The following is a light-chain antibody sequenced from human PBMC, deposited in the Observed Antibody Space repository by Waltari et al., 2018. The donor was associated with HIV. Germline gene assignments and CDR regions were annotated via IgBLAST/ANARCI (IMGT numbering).Light chain of an antibody. V-gene: IGLV2-23*02. CDR3: CSYAGSSTWV. CDR1: SSDVGRYTL. J-gene: IGLJ3*02. Sequence: QSALTQPASVSGSPGQSLTLSCPGTSSDVGRYTLVSWYQQHPGKAPKLMIYEVSKRPSGVSNRFSGSKSGNTASLTISGLQAEDEADYYCCSYAGSSTWVFGGGTKLTVL. CDR2: EVS.